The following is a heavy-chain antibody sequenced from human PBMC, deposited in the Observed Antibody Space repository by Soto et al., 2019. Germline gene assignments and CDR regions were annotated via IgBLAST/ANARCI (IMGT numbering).Heavy chain of an antibody. CDR1: GFTFSTYA. CDR2: ISGTGGST. V-gene: IGHV3-23*01. J-gene: IGHJ4*02. Sequence: EVQLLESGGGLVQPGVSLRLSCAASGFTFSTYAMSWVRQAPGKGLEWVSAISGTGGSTYYADSVKGRFTISRDNSKNTLYLQMNSLRAEDTAVYYCAKNWDTTSSSSSHWGQGTLVTVSS. CDR3: AKNWDTTSSSSSH. D-gene: IGHD6-6*01.